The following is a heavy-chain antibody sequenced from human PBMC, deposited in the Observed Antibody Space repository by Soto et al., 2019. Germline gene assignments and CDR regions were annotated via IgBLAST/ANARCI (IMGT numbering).Heavy chain of an antibody. D-gene: IGHD3-3*01. CDR2: INPATGAA. V-gene: IGHV1-2*05. J-gene: IGHJ3*02. Sequence: VQSGAVVKKPGASVTVSCSASGYPVTAYYMHWVRQAPGRGLEWMGGINPATGAAKYTQTFQGRVPMTRDPATRTVFMELSGLTSEDTVVFYCARGGGVGVAGSAAFDMWGQGTLVTVSS. CDR3: ARGGGVGVAGSAAFDM. CDR1: GYPVTAYY.